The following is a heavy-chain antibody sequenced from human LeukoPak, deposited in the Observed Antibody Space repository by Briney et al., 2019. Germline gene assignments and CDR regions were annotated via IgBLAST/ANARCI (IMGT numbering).Heavy chain of an antibody. CDR3: ARHLSGVTGYTYGRGIDS. Sequence: GGSLRLSCAASGFTFSSYAMHWVRQAPGKGLEWVAVISYDGSNKYYADSVKGRFTISRDNAKKSLYLQMNSLRAEDTAVYYCARHLSGVTGYTYGRGIDSWGQGTLVTVSS. J-gene: IGHJ4*02. D-gene: IGHD5-18*01. CDR1: GFTFSSYA. V-gene: IGHV3-30*04. CDR2: ISYDGSNK.